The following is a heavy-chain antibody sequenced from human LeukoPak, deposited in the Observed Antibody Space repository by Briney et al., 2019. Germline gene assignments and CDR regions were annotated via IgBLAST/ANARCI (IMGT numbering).Heavy chain of an antibody. Sequence: SETLSLTCTVSGGSISSGSYYWSWIRQPPGKGLEWIGYIYYSGGTNYNPSLKSRVTISLDTSKNQFSLKLSSVTAADTAVYYCARSGPEGFVTGYYWGQGTLVTVSS. V-gene: IGHV4-61*01. CDR3: ARSGPEGFVTGYY. J-gene: IGHJ4*02. CDR1: GGSISSGSYY. CDR2: IYYSGGT. D-gene: IGHD3-9*01.